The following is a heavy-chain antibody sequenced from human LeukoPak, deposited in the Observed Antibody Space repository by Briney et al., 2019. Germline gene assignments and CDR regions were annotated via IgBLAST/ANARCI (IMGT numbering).Heavy chain of an antibody. V-gene: IGHV3-74*01. J-gene: IGHJ4*02. D-gene: IGHD3-22*01. CDR1: GFTFSSYW. CDR2: INSDGSST. Sequence: GGSLRLSCAASGFTFSSYWMHWVRQAPGKGLVWVSRINSDGSSTSYADSVKGRFAISRDNAKNSLYLQMNSLRAEDTAVYYCAKAYGTNGYYQLPIDFWGQGTLVTVSS. CDR3: AKAYGTNGYYQLPIDF.